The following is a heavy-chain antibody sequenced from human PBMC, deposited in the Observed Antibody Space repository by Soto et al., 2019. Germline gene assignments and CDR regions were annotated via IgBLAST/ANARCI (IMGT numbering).Heavy chain of an antibody. V-gene: IGHV4-4*07. D-gene: IGHD2-8*02. CDR2: IFPNGNT. CDR1: RGYVNTFH. CDR3: ARDKEHTHGAVLGY. J-gene: IGHJ4*02. Sequence: PSETLSLTCTVPRGYVNTFHWSWVRQPAGKGLEWIGRIFPNGNTDYSPSLKSRVTLSVDTSKNQISLNLTSVTAADMAVYYCARDKEHTHGAVLGYWGQGALVTVSS.